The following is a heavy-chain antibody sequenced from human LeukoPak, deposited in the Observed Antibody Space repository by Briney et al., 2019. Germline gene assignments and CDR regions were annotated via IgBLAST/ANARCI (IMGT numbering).Heavy chain of an antibody. D-gene: IGHD1-26*01. V-gene: IGHV5-51*01. CDR1: GYSFTSYW. CDR3: ARQVGATLYLQY. J-gene: IGHJ1*01. CDR2: IYPSDSDT. Sequence: PGESLQISCKGSGYSFTSYWIAWVRQLPGKGLEWMGIIYPSDSDTRYSPSFQGQVTISADKSISTAYLQWSSLKASDTAMYYCARQVGATLYLQYWGQGTLVTVSS.